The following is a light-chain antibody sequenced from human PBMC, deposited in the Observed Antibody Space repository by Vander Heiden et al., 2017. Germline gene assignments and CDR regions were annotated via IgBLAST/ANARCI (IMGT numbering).Light chain of an antibody. CDR2: EAS. J-gene: IGKJ4*01. V-gene: IGKV1-5*03. CDR1: QSISNW. Sequence: IQMTQSPSTLSASVGDRVTITCRASQSISNWLAWYQQKPGKAPKLLIYEASRLEPGVPSRFSGSGYGTEFALTISSRQPDDFATYYCQQNQSTSPLTFGGGTKVQVK. CDR3: QQNQSTSPLT.